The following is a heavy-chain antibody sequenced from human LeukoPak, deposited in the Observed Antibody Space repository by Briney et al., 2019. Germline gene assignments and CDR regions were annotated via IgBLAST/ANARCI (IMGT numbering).Heavy chain of an antibody. CDR2: IYYSGST. D-gene: IGHD3-10*01. CDR1: GGSISSYY. Sequence: PSETLSLTCTVSGGSISSYYWSWIRQPPGKGLEWIGYIYYSGSTNYNPSLKSRVTISVDTSKNQFSLKLSSVTAADTAVYYCARHCHYGSGSPEFDYYYYGMDVWGQGTTVTVSS. J-gene: IGHJ6*02. CDR3: ARHCHYGSGSPEFDYYYYGMDV. V-gene: IGHV4-59*08.